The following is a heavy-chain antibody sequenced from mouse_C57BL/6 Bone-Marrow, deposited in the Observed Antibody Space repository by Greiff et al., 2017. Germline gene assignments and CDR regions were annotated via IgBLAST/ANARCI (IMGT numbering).Heavy chain of an antibody. J-gene: IGHJ3*01. CDR3: TGGRITTVVPSFAD. V-gene: IGHV6-3*01. CDR2: IRLKSDNYAT. Sequence: EVMLVESGGGLVQPGGSMKLSCVASGFTFSNYWMNWVRQSPEKGLEWVAQIRLKSDNYATHYAESVKGRFTISRDDSKSSVYLQMNNLRAEDTGIYYCTGGRITTVVPSFADWGKGTLVTVAA. D-gene: IGHD1-1*01. CDR1: GFTFSNYW.